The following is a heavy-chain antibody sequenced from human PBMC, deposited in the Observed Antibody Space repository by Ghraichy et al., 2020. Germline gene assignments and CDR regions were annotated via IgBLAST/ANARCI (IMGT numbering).Heavy chain of an antibody. D-gene: IGHD6-6*01. CDR2: INYSGST. CDR1: GGSFSGYY. CDR3: ARSGQLDNG. Sequence: SETLSLTCAVYGGSFSGYYWSWIRQPPGKGLEWIGEINYSGSTNYNPSLKIRVTISVDTSTDQFSLKRSSVTAADTAVYYCARSGQLDNGWGQGTLVTVSS. V-gene: IGHV4-34*01. J-gene: IGHJ4*02.